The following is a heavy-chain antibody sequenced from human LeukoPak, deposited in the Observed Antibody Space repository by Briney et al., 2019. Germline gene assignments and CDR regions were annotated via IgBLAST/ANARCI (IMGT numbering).Heavy chain of an antibody. J-gene: IGHJ3*02. V-gene: IGHV1-2*02. D-gene: IGHD3-22*01. CDR2: INPNSGGT. Sequence: ASVTVSCKASGYTFTGYYMHWVRQAPGQGLEWMGWINPNSGGTNYAQKFQGRVTMTRDTSISTAYMELSRLRSDDTAVYYCARDTMIVVPNDAFDIWGQGTMVTVSS. CDR3: ARDTMIVVPNDAFDI. CDR1: GYTFTGYY.